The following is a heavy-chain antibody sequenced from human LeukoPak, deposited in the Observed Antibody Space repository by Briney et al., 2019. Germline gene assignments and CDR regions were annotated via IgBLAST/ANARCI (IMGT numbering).Heavy chain of an antibody. D-gene: IGHD5-12*01. CDR2: INPNSGGT. Sequence: ASVKVSCKASGYTFTGNYIHWVRQAPGQGLEWMGWINPNSGGTNYAQRFQGRVTITADEATSTAYMEVSSLRSDDTAVYYCARSGSGYETAHYKRHGMDVWGQGTTVTVSS. CDR1: GYTFTGNY. J-gene: IGHJ6*02. V-gene: IGHV1-2*02. CDR3: ARSGSGYETAHYKRHGMDV.